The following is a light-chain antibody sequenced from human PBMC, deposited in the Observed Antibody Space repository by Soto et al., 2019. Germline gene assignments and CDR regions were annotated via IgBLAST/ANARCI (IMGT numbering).Light chain of an antibody. V-gene: IGKV3-11*01. Sequence: EIVLTQSPATLSLSPGERATLSCWASQSVSNSLAWYQQSPGQSPRLLIYDVSTRATGIPARFGGSGSGTDFTLTISSLGTEDFAVYYCQQSTNWPLTFGGGTKVEI. CDR3: QQSTNWPLT. CDR1: QSVSNS. CDR2: DVS. J-gene: IGKJ4*01.